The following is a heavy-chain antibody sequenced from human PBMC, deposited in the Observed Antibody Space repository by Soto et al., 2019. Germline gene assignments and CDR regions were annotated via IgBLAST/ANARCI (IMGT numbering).Heavy chain of an antibody. CDR1: GYSFTSYW. J-gene: IGHJ4*02. CDR3: ARDKRDLRFLEWSYYFDY. V-gene: IGHV5-51*01. D-gene: IGHD3-3*01. CDR2: IYPGDSDT. Sequence: PGESLKISCKGSGYSFTSYWIGWVRQMPGKGLEWMGIIYPGDSDTRYSPSFQGQVTISADNSKNTLYLQMNSLRAEDTAVYYCARDKRDLRFLEWSYYFDYWGQGTLVTVSS.